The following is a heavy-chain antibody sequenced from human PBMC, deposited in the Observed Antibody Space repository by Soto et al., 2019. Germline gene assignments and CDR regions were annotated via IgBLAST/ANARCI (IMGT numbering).Heavy chain of an antibody. CDR2: FTGSGGSP. Sequence: PGGSLRLSCAASGFTFSRYAMTWARQAPGKGLEWVSVFTGSGGSPYYADSVRGRFTISRDDSKNTLYLQMDRLRDEDTAIYYCAKGTHYGSGSSDYWGQGTLVTVSS. CDR1: GFTFSRYA. CDR3: AKGTHYGSGSSDY. V-gene: IGHV3-23*01. J-gene: IGHJ4*02. D-gene: IGHD3-10*01.